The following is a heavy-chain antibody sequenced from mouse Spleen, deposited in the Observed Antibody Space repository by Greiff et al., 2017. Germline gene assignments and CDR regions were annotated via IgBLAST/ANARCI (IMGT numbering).Heavy chain of an antibody. D-gene: IGHD2-2*01. CDR1: GYTFTSYW. V-gene: IGHV1-69*01. J-gene: IGHJ2*01. CDR2: IDPSDSYT. CDR3: ARREPIWLRRGVDY. Sequence: QVQLQQPGAELVMPGASVKLSCKASGYTFTSYWMHWVKQRPGQGLEWIGEIDPSDSYTNYNQKFKGKATLTVDKSSSTAYMQLSSLTSEDSAVYYCARREPIWLRRGVDYWGQGTTLTVSS.